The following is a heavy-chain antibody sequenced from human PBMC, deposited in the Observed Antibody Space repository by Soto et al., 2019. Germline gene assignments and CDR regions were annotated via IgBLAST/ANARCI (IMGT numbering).Heavy chain of an antibody. CDR1: GYTFTSYD. V-gene: IGHV1-8*01. CDR3: AREVNFYGLDV. CDR2: MNPNSGNT. J-gene: IGHJ6*02. Sequence: QVQLVQSGAEVKKPGASVKVPCKASGYTFTSYDINWVRQATGQGLEWMGWMNPNSGNTGYAQKFQGRVTMTRNTSMRTAYMELGSLRSEDTAVYYCAREVNFYGLDVWGQGTTVTVSS.